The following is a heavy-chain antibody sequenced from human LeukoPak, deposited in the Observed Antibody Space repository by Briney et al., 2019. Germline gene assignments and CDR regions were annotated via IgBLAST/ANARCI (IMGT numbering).Heavy chain of an antibody. V-gene: IGHV3-21*01. D-gene: IGHD6-19*01. CDR1: GFIFSNYN. CDR3: ARDHIAVAGNWGIFDY. CDR2: ISSSGSYI. J-gene: IGHJ4*02. Sequence: GGSLRLSCAASGFIFSNYNMNWVRQAPGKGLEWVSFISSSGSYIYFADSVNGRFTISRDNSKNTLYLQMNSLRAEDTAVYYCARDHIAVAGNWGIFDYWGQGTLVTVSS.